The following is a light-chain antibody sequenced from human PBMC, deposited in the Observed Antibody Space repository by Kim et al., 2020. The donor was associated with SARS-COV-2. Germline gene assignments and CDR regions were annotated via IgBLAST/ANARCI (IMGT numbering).Light chain of an antibody. V-gene: IGLV2-8*01. CDR1: SSEVGGYNY. Sequence: GHSVTISCTGTSSEVGGYNYVSWYQQHPGKAPKVMIFEVTKRPSGVPDRFSGSKSGNTASLTVSGLQAEDEADYYCSSYGGSNNLVFGGGTQLTVL. CDR3: SSYGGSNNLV. CDR2: EVT. J-gene: IGLJ2*01.